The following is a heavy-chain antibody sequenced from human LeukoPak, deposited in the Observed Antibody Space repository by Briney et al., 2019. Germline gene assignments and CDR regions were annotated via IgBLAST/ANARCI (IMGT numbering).Heavy chain of an antibody. CDR1: GYSFSSYG. Sequence: ASVKVPCKASGYSFSSYGISWVRQAPGQGLEWMGWISAYNGNTKYAQKLQGRVTMTTDTSTSTAYMELRSLRSDDTAVYYCARDESSGSDYFDYWGQGTLVTVSS. V-gene: IGHV1-18*01. CDR2: ISAYNGNT. D-gene: IGHD1-26*01. J-gene: IGHJ4*02. CDR3: ARDESSGSDYFDY.